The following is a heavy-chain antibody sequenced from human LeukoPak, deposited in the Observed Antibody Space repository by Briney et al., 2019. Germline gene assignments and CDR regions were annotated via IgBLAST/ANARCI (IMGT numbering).Heavy chain of an antibody. CDR3: ARALFRDGYARNYYFDY. V-gene: IGHV3-30*02. D-gene: IGHD5-24*01. CDR2: IRYGGSHK. CDR1: GFTFSSYG. Sequence: GGSLRLSCAASGFTFSSYGMHWVRQAPGKGLEWVAFIRYGGSHKYYADSVKGRFTISRDNSKNTLFLQMNSLRSEDTAVYYCARALFRDGYARNYYFDYWGQGTLVTVSS. J-gene: IGHJ4*02.